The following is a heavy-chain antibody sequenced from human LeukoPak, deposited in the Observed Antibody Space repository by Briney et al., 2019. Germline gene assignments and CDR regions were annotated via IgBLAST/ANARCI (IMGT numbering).Heavy chain of an antibody. D-gene: IGHD3-10*01. J-gene: IGHJ5*02. Sequence: SETLSLACIVSGGSINSYWSWIRQPAGKGLEWIGRISGSGTITYNPALQSRLTISIDTSKNQFSLKLMSVTAADTAVYYCARDSGTTGEVKFDPWGQGILVTVSS. CDR1: GGSINSY. V-gene: IGHV4-4*07. CDR2: ISGSGTI. CDR3: ARDSGTTGEVKFDP.